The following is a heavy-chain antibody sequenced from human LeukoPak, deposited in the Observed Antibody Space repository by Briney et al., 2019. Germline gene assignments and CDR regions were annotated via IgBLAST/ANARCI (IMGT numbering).Heavy chain of an antibody. CDR1: GFTFSSYG. Sequence: GSLRLSCAASGFTFSSYGMHWVRQAPGKGLEWVAFIRYDGSNKYYADSVKGRFTICRDNSKNTVYLQMNSLRPEDTALYYCARDKSYFGSGNYHYFDSWGQGALVIVSS. D-gene: IGHD3-10*01. V-gene: IGHV3-30*02. J-gene: IGHJ4*02. CDR3: ARDKSYFGSGNYHYFDS. CDR2: IRYDGSNK.